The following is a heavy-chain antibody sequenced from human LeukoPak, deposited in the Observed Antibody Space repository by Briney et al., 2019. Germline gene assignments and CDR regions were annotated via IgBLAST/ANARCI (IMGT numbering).Heavy chain of an antibody. Sequence: PGWSLRLSCVASGFIVSNHYLNLVRQAPGAALEGLSIIYVRDNVYYADSVKGRFTISRDTSRNTVYLQMNSLTAADTAIYYCARGIRSNDGGAYYPYHFDYWGQGTLVTVSS. CDR3: ARGIRSNDGGAYYPYHFDY. V-gene: IGHV3-53*01. CDR1: GFIVSNHY. J-gene: IGHJ4*02. CDR2: IYVRDNV. D-gene: IGHD3-22*01.